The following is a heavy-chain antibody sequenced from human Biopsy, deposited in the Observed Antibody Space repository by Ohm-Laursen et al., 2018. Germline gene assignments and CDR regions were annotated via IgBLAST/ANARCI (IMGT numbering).Heavy chain of an antibody. CDR2: FAPENGKT. Sequence: GASVKVSCKVSGYGLTELSMHWVRQAPGQGLEWMGGFAPENGKTIYAQKFQGRITMTEDTSTDTAYMELSSLRSEDTAVYYCAADINVWNVNYWGQGTLVIVSS. CDR3: AADINVWNVNY. V-gene: IGHV1-24*01. D-gene: IGHD1-1*01. J-gene: IGHJ4*02. CDR1: GYGLTELS.